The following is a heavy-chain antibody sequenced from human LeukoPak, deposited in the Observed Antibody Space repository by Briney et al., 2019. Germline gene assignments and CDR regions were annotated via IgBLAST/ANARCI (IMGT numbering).Heavy chain of an antibody. CDR3: ARSGRHYYDSSGYYPYYGMDV. V-gene: IGHV3-21*01. D-gene: IGHD3-22*01. Sequence: GGSLRLSCAASGFTFSSYSMNWVRQAPGKGLEWVSSISSSSSYIYYADSVKGRFTISRDNAKNSLYLQMNSLRAEDTAVYYCARSGRHYYDSSGYYPYYGMDVWGQGITVTVSS. J-gene: IGHJ6*02. CDR2: ISSSSSYI. CDR1: GFTFSSYS.